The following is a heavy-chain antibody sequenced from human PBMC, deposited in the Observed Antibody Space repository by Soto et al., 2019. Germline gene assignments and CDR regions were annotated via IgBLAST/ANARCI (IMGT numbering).Heavy chain of an antibody. CDR1: GYSFTSYW. CDR3: ARQYYDFWSGYYKSYYYYMDG. Sequence: PGESLKISCKGSGYSFTSYWIGWVRQMPGKGLEWMGIIYPGDSDTRYSPSFQGQVTISADKSISTAYLQWSSLKASDTAMYYCARQYYDFWSGYYKSYYYYMDGWGKGTTVTVSS. J-gene: IGHJ6*03. D-gene: IGHD3-3*01. V-gene: IGHV5-51*01. CDR2: IYPGDSDT.